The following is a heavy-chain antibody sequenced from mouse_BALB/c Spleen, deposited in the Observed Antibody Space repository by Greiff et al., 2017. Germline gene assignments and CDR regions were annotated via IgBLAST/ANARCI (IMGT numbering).Heavy chain of an antibody. V-gene: IGHV2-9*02. CDR2: IWAGGST. CDR3: ARERQLGPHYYAMDY. J-gene: IGHJ4*01. D-gene: IGHD3-2*01. Sequence: VQLQESGPGLVAPSQSLSITCTVSGFSLTSYGVHWVRQPPGKGLEWLGVIWAGGSTNYNSALMSRLSISKDNSKSQVFLKMNSLQTDDTAMYYCARERQLGPHYYAMDYWGQGTSVTVSS. CDR1: GFSLTSYG.